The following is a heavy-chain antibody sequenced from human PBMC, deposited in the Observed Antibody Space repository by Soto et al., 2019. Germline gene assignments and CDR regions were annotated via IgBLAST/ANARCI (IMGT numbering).Heavy chain of an antibody. CDR2: ISGSGGST. Sequence: EVQLLESGGGLVQPGGSLRLSCAASGFTFSSYAMSWVRQAPGKGLAWVSAISGSGGSTYYADSVKGRFTISRDNSKNTLYLQMNSLRAEDTAVYYCAPGRGVNFYYGMDVWGQGTTVTVSS. CDR3: APGRGVNFYYGMDV. CDR1: GFTFSSYA. D-gene: IGHD3-16*02. V-gene: IGHV3-23*01. J-gene: IGHJ6*02.